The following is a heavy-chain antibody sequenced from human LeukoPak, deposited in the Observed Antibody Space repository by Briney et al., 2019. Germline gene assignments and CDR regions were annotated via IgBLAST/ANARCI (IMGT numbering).Heavy chain of an antibody. CDR1: GFTFSSYA. CDR2: ISGSGGST. D-gene: IGHD3-9*01. V-gene: IGHV3-23*01. CDR3: AKGQGLRYFDWLSGAEYFQH. Sequence: GGSLRLSCAASGFTFSSYAMSWVRQAPGKGLEWVSAISGSGGSTYYADSVKGRFTISRDNSKNTLYLQMNSLRAEDTAVYYCAKGQGLRYFDWLSGAEYFQHWGQGTLVTVSS. J-gene: IGHJ1*01.